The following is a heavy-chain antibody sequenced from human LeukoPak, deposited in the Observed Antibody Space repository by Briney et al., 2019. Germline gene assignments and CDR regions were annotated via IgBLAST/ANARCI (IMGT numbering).Heavy chain of an antibody. CDR2: INPNSGGT. D-gene: IGHD3-16*01. Sequence: ASVKVSCKASRYTFTAYHMYWVRQAAGQGLEWMGWINPNSGGTNYAQKFKGRVTMTRDTSITTAYMELTRLTSDDTGVYYCVRGSSTQAFGDWGQGTLVTVSS. J-gene: IGHJ4*02. CDR3: VRGSSTQAFGD. V-gene: IGHV1-2*02. CDR1: RYTFTAYH.